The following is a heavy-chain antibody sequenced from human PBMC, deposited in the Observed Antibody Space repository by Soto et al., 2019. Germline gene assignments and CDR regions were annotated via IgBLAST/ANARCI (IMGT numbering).Heavy chain of an antibody. Sequence: EVQLVESGGDLVQPGGSLRLSCAASGFTFSYYWMSWVRQAPGKGLEWVANIKQDGSEKNYVDSVKGRFSISRDNAKNSLYLQVNSPRADDTAMYYCARGGSESDYWGQGTRVTVAS. J-gene: IGHJ4*02. CDR3: ARGGSESDY. D-gene: IGHD3-16*01. CDR2: IKQDGSEK. CDR1: GFTFSYYW. V-gene: IGHV3-7*01.